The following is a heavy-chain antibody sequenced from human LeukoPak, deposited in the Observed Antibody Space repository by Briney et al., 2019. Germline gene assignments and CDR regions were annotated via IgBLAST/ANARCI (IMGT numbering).Heavy chain of an antibody. CDR3: ARCRFYSKYGCDY. J-gene: IGHJ4*02. CDR2: INHSGST. Sequence: KPSETLSRTCAVYGGSFSGYYWGWIVQPPGKAQVWMGEINHSGSTNYKPSLKRRATISVDTSKTQFSLMMSSFTAADAAVYYCARCRFYSKYGCDYWRQGTLVSVS. CDR1: GGSFSGYY. D-gene: IGHD4-11*01. V-gene: IGHV4-34*01.